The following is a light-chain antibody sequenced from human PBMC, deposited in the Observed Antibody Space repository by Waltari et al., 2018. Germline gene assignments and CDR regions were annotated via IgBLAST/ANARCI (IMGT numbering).Light chain of an antibody. J-gene: IGLJ1*01. CDR3: ISYTTISTWV. Sequence: QSALTQPASVSGSPGQSITISCTGTSSDVGGYNFVSCYQQHPDKAPKLIIYDFSERPSGVSNRFSGSKSVNTASLTISGLQAEDEADYYCISYTTISTWVFGTGTKVTVL. CDR2: DFS. V-gene: IGLV2-14*03. CDR1: SSDVGGYNF.